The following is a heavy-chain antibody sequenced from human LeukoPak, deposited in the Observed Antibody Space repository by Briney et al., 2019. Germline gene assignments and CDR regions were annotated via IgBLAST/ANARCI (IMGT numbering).Heavy chain of an antibody. D-gene: IGHD3-22*01. CDR1: GFNFRSYG. J-gene: IGHJ4*02. Sequence: GGSLRLSCAASGFNFRSYGMQWVRQAPGKGLEWVKLFSYDGTDKYYAASVRGRFTISRDNSKNTLYLQMNSLRPEDTCVYYCAKDPQDFYGSSGYRPERYWGQGTLVTVSS. CDR3: AKDPQDFYGSSGYRPERY. CDR2: FSYDGTDK. V-gene: IGHV3-30*18.